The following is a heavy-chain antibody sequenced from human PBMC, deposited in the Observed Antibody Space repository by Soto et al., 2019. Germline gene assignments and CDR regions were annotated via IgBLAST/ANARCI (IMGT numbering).Heavy chain of an antibody. CDR2: IIPIFGTA. J-gene: IGHJ6*02. D-gene: IGHD5-18*01. CDR3: ARAPGYSYGFAGLLYYGMDV. Sequence: ASVKVSCKASGGTFSSYAISWVRQAPGQGLEWMGGIIPIFGTANYAQKFQGRVTITADKSASTAYMELSSLRSEDTAVYYCARAPGYSYGFAGLLYYGMDVWGQGTTVTVSS. CDR1: GGTFSSYA. V-gene: IGHV1-69*06.